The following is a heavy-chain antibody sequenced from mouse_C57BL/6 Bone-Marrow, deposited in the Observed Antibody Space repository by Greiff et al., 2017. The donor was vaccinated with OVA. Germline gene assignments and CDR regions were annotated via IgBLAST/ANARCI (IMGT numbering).Heavy chain of an antibody. V-gene: IGHV1-63*01. CDR3: ARRGTYYSNYVAMDY. Sequence: VQRVESGAELVRPGTSVKMSCKASGYTFTNYWIGWAKQRPGHGLEWIGDIYPGGGYPNYNEKFKCKATLTADKSSSTAYMQFSSLTSEDSAIYYCARRGTYYSNYVAMDYWGQGTSVTVSS. CDR2: IYPGGGYP. J-gene: IGHJ4*01. D-gene: IGHD2-5*01. CDR1: GYTFTNYW.